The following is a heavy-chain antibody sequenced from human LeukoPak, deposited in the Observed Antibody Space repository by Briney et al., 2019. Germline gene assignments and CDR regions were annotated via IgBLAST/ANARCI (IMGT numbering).Heavy chain of an antibody. CDR1: GGSMSRYY. V-gene: IGHV4-4*07. CDR2: IYISGRT. CDR3: ATSDYGGNSGIDY. Sequence: SETLSLTCIVSGGSMSRYYWSWIRQPAGKGLEWIGHIYISGRTKYNPSFKGRVTMSVDTSKNQFSLKLSSVTAADTAVYYCATSDYGGNSGIDYWGQGTLVTVSS. D-gene: IGHD4-23*01. J-gene: IGHJ4*02.